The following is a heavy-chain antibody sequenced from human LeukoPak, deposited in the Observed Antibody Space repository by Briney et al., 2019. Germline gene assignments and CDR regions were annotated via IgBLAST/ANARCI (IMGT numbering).Heavy chain of an antibody. CDR2: IRSKANSYAT. CDR1: GFTFSGSA. D-gene: IGHD3-10*01. V-gene: IGHV3-73*01. Sequence: GGSPRLSCAASGFTFSGSAMHWVRQASGKGLEWVGRIRSKANSYATAYAASVKGRFTISRDDSKNTAYLQMNSLKTEDTAVYYCTRHGKVLWFGEPNYYDYWGQGTLVTVSS. CDR3: TRHGKVLWFGEPNYYDY. J-gene: IGHJ4*02.